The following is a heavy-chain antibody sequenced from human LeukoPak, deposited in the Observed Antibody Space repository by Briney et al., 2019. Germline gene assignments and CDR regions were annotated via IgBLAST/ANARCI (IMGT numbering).Heavy chain of an antibody. CDR3: ARGVGLDP. CDR1: GFKFDAYG. Sequence: GGSLRLSCAGSGFKFDAYGMNWVRQAPGKGLEWVSYISSSGSTIYYADSVKGRFTISRDNAKSSLYLQMHSLRVEDMAVYYCARGVGLDPWGQGTLVTVSS. J-gene: IGHJ5*02. CDR2: ISSSGSTI. D-gene: IGHD5/OR15-5a*01. V-gene: IGHV3-48*03.